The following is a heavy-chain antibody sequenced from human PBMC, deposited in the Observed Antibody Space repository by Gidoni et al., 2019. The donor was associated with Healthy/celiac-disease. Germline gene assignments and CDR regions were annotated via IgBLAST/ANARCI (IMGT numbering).Heavy chain of an antibody. J-gene: IGHJ6*02. V-gene: IGHV1-69*08. CDR1: GGTFSSYT. D-gene: IGHD4-4*01. CDR2: LIPILGIA. Sequence: QVQLVQSGAEVKKPGSSVKVSCKASGGTFSSYTISWVRQAPGQGLEWMGRLIPILGIANYAQKFQGRVTITADKSTSTAYMELSSLRSEDTAVYYCAREGGDYSNYYYYGMDVWGQGTTVTVSS. CDR3: AREGGDYSNYYYYGMDV.